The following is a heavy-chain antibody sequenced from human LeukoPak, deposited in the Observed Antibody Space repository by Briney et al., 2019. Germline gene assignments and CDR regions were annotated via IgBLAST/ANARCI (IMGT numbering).Heavy chain of an antibody. Sequence: ASVKVSCKASGYTFTSYDINWVRQATGQGLEWMGWMNPNSGNTGYAQKFQGRVTMTRNTSISTAYMELSSLRSEDTAVYYCATSRGYSYGYLVYWGQGTLVTVSS. D-gene: IGHD5-18*01. V-gene: IGHV1-8*01. CDR3: ATSRGYSYGYLVY. J-gene: IGHJ4*02. CDR1: GYTFTSYD. CDR2: MNPNSGNT.